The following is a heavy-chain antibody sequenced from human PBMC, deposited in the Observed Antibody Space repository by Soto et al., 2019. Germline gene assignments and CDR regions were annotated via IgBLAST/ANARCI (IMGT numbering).Heavy chain of an antibody. Sequence: GESLKISCKASGYSFSSYWIGWVRRLPGKGLEWMGIIYPSGSDTRYSPSFRGQVIVSADRSISTAYLQWSSLKASDTGTYYCARRVGSSWRYFDSWGQGTLVTVST. CDR2: IYPSGSDT. V-gene: IGHV5-51*01. CDR3: ARRVGSSWRYFDS. J-gene: IGHJ4*02. CDR1: GYSFSSYW. D-gene: IGHD6-13*01.